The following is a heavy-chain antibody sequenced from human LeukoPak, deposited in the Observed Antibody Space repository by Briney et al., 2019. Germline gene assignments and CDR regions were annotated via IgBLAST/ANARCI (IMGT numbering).Heavy chain of an antibody. CDR3: AAYDFWSGYYPDY. CDR2: IYYSGST. V-gene: IGHV4-59*12. D-gene: IGHD3-3*01. J-gene: IGHJ4*02. CDR1: GGSISSYY. Sequence: SETLSLTCTVSGGSISSYYWSWIRQPPGKGLEWTGYIYYSGSTNYNPSLKSRVTISVDTSKNQYSLKLSSVTAADTAVYYCAAYDFWSGYYPDYWGQGTLVTVSS.